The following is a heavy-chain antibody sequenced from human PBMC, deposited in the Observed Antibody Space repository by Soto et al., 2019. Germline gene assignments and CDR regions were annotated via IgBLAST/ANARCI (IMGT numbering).Heavy chain of an antibody. Sequence: GGSLRLSCAASGFTFSSYAMSWVRQAPGKGLEWVSAISGSGGSTYYADSVKGRFTISRDNSKNTLYLQMNSLRAEDTAVYYCAKDFQLLWFGEFSYGMDVWGQGTTVTVSS. CDR3: AKDFQLLWFGEFSYGMDV. CDR1: GFTFSSYA. J-gene: IGHJ6*02. V-gene: IGHV3-23*01. D-gene: IGHD3-10*01. CDR2: ISGSGGST.